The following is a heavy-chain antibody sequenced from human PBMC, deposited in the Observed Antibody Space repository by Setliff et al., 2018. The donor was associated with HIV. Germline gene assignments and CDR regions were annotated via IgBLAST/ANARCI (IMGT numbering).Heavy chain of an antibody. D-gene: IGHD4-17*01. Sequence: GGSLRLSCGASGISFGNHWMYWVRQAPGKGLVWVSRINSDGSTTAYADPVKGRVTVSRDNAKSTVYLQMNSLRVEDTAVYYCAREDVTTSGLDIWGQVTMVTVSS. CDR3: AREDVTTSGLDI. CDR2: INSDGSTT. J-gene: IGHJ3*02. CDR1: GISFGNHW. V-gene: IGHV3-74*01.